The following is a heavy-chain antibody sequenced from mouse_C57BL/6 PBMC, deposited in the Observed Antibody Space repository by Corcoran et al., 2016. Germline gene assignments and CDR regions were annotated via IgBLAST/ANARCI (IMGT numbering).Heavy chain of an antibody. CDR3: ARSGRFPYAMDY. D-gene: IGHD3-1*01. Sequence: QVQLQQSGAELARPGASVKLSCKASGYTFTSYGISWVKQRTGQGLEWIGEIYPRSGNTYYNEKFKGKATLTTDKSSSTAYMELRSLTSEDSAVYFCARSGRFPYAMDYWGQGTSVTVSS. J-gene: IGHJ4*01. CDR1: GYTFTSYG. CDR2: IYPRSGNT. V-gene: IGHV1-81*01.